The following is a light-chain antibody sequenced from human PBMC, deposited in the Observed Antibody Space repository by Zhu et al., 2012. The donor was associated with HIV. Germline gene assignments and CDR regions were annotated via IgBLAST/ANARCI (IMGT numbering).Light chain of an antibody. CDR3: QQYGNSLWT. CDR1: QSVSSNY. J-gene: IGKJ1*01. V-gene: IGKV3-20*01. CDR2: GAS. Sequence: DIVLTQSPGTLSLSPGERATLSCRASQSVSSNYLAWYQQKPGQAPRLLIYGASSRATGIPDFTLTISRLEPEDFAVYYCQQYGNSLWTFGQGTKVEIK.